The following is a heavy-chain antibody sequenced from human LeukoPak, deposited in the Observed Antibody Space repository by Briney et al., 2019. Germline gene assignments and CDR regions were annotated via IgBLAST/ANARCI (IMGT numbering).Heavy chain of an antibody. CDR3: AKDGGLWVSAHWGDS. CDR1: GFTFSSSA. Sequence: GGSLRLSCAASGFTFSSSAMSWVRQVPGKGLEWVSGISASGGSTYYADSVKGRFTVSRDNSMNTLYLQMNSLRAEDTAVYYCAKDGGLWVSAHWGDSWGRGTLVTVSS. CDR2: ISASGGST. D-gene: IGHD7-27*01. J-gene: IGHJ4*02. V-gene: IGHV3-23*01.